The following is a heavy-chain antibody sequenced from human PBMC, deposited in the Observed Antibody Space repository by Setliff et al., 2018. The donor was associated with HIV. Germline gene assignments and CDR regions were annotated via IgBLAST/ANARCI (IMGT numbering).Heavy chain of an antibody. CDR3: VKDVLKFWSGSGALDF. J-gene: IGHJ4*02. Sequence: GGSLRLSCEGSGFTFSVYGIHWVRQAPGKGLEWVALIWYDASKKEYSDSVKGRFNILRDDSKKTAYLQMNSLRDEDTAVYYCVKDVLKFWSGSGALDFWGPGTLVTVSS. CDR1: GFTFSVYG. CDR2: IWYDASKK. V-gene: IGHV3-33*06. D-gene: IGHD3-3*01.